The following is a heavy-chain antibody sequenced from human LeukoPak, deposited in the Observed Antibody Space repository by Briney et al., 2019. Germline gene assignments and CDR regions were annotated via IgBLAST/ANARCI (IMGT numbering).Heavy chain of an antibody. CDR3: ARDRDGYNYAFDI. Sequence: ASVKVSCKASGYTFTGYYMHWVRQAPGQGLEWMGWINPNSGGTDYAQKFQGRVTMTRDTSISTAYMELSRLRSDDTAVYYCARDRDGYNYAFDIWGQGTMVSVSS. V-gene: IGHV1-2*02. CDR2: INPNSGGT. CDR1: GYTFTGYY. D-gene: IGHD5-24*01. J-gene: IGHJ3*02.